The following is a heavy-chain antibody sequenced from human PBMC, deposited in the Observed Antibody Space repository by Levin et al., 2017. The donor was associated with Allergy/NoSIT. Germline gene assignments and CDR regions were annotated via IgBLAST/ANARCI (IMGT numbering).Heavy chain of an antibody. CDR1: GYSFTTYG. CDR2: IYLGDSDT. V-gene: IGHV5-51*02. Sequence: GGSLRLSCQGSGYSFTTYGTGWVRQLPGKGWEWRGTIYLGDSDTRYSPSFQGQVTISADKSISTAYLQWSSLKASDTAIYYCARRGTRDYYYYMDVWGKGTTVTVSS. J-gene: IGHJ6*03. D-gene: IGHD1-1*01. CDR3: ARRGTRDYYYYMDV.